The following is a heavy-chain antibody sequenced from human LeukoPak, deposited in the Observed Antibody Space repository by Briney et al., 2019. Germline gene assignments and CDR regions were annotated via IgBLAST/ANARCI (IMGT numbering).Heavy chain of an antibody. J-gene: IGHJ2*01. V-gene: IGHV3-53*03. Sequence: GGSLRLSCAAYGLTVSSEYLAWVRQAPGKGLEWISVIYGAGATYYADSVKGRFTISRDNAKSSLYLQMNSLRAEDTAMYYCARAWHFDLWGRGTLVTVSS. CDR2: IYGAGAT. CDR1: GLTVSSEY. CDR3: ARAWHFDL.